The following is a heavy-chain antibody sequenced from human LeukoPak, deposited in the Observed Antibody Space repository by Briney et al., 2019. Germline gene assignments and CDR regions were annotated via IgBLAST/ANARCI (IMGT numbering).Heavy chain of an antibody. CDR1: GYTFTGYY. CDR2: INPNSGGT. J-gene: IGHJ4*02. D-gene: IGHD3-22*01. CDR3: ARDTHYYDSSGYPDY. V-gene: IGHV1-2*02. Sequence: ASVTVSCKASGYTFTGYYMHWVRQAPGQGLEWMGWINPNSGGTNYAQKFQGRVTMTTDTSTSTAYMELRSLRSDDTAVYYCARDTHYYDSSGYPDYWGQGTLVTVSS.